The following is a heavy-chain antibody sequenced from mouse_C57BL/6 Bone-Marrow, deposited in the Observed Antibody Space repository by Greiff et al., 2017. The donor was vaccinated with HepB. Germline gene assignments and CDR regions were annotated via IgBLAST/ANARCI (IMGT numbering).Heavy chain of an antibody. J-gene: IGHJ4*01. CDR3: ARAVTTYGSSFYYAMDY. CDR2: ISYDGSN. CDR1: GYSITSGYY. Sequence: ESGPGLVKPSQSLSLTCSVTGYSITSGYYWNWIRQFPGNKLEWMGYISYDGSNNYNPSLKNRISITRDTSKNQFFLKLNSGTTEDTATYYCARAVTTYGSSFYYAMDYWGQGTSVTVSS. V-gene: IGHV3-6*01. D-gene: IGHD1-1*01.